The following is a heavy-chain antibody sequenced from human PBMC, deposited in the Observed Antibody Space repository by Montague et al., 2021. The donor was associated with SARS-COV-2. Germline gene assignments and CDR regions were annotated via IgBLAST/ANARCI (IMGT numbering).Heavy chain of an antibody. Sequence: CAISGDSDSSVPAARHWIRQSPSRGLEWLGRTFYRSQWHTDSAASVRSRISFSGDISKNQFSLHLNSVTPEDTAIYYCARDGDYGGTWYSFLQNWGQGTLVIVSS. D-gene: IGHD4-17*01. CDR1: GDSDSSVPAA. V-gene: IGHV6-1*01. CDR3: ARDGDYGGTWYSFLQN. J-gene: IGHJ1*01. CDR2: TFYRSQWHT.